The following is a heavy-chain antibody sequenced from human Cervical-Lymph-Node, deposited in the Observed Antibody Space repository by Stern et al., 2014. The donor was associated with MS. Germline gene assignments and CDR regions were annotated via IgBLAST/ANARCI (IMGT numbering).Heavy chain of an antibody. CDR1: GFTFSSYG. CDR2: IWYDGSNK. V-gene: IGHV3-33*01. CDR3: AREQTAVAPHEDYYYGMDV. J-gene: IGHJ6*02. D-gene: IGHD6-19*01. Sequence: VQLEESGGGVVQPGRSLRLSCAASGFTFSSYGMHWVRQAPGKGLEWVAVIWYDGSNKYYADSVKGRFTISRDNSKNTLYLQMNSLRAEDTAVYYCAREQTAVAPHEDYYYGMDVWGQGTTVTVSS.